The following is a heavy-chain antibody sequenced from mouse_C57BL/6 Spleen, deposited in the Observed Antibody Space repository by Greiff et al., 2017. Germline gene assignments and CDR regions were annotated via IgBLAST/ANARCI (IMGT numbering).Heavy chain of an antibody. D-gene: IGHD2-4*01. CDR3: GRGGLRRGGDFDY. CDR1: GYTFTSYW. V-gene: IGHV1-69*01. J-gene: IGHJ2*01. Sequence: VQLQQPGAELVMPGASVKLSCKASGYTFTSYWMHWVKQRPGQGLEWIGEIDPSDSYTNYNQKFKGKSTLTVDKSSSTAYMQLSSLTSEESAVYDCGRGGLRRGGDFDYWGQGTTLTVSS. CDR2: IDPSDSYT.